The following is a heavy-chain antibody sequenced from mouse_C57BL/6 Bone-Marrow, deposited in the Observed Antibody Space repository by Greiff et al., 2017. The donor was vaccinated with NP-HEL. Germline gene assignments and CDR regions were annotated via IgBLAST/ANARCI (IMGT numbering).Heavy chain of an antibody. J-gene: IGHJ4*01. CDR2: ISSGGSYT. CDR1: GFTFSSYG. V-gene: IGHV5-6*02. CDR3: ARTAQATPYAMDY. D-gene: IGHD3-2*02. Sequence: DVMLVESGGDLVKPGGSLKLSCAASGFTFSSYGMSWVRQTPDKRLEWVATISSGGSYTYYPDSVKGRFTISRDNAKNTLYLQMSSLKSEDTAMYYCARTAQATPYAMDYWGQGTSVTVSS.